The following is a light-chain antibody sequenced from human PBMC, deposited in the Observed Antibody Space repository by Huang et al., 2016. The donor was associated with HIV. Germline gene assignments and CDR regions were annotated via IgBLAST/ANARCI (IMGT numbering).Light chain of an antibody. Sequence: DIVMTQSPLSLPVTPGEPASISCRSSQSLLHRNGYNYLDWYLQKPGQPPQLLIYLGSNRASGVPDRFSGSGSGTDFTLKISRVEAEDVGIYYCMQAIQIPTFGPGTKVDIK. CDR3: MQAIQIPT. J-gene: IGKJ3*01. CDR2: LGS. CDR1: QSLLHRNGYNY. V-gene: IGKV2-28*01.